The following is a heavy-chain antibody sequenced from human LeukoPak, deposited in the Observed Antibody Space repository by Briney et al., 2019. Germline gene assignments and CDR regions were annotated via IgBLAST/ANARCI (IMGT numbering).Heavy chain of an antibody. CDR1: GGTFSSYA. D-gene: IGHD2-2*01. Sequence: SVKVSCKASGGTFSSYAISWVRQAPGQGLEWMGGIIPIFGTANYAQKFQGRVTITTDESTSTAYMELSSPRSEDTAVYYCASGYCSSTSCNAEYFQHWGQGTLVTVSS. V-gene: IGHV1-69*05. CDR2: IIPIFGTA. J-gene: IGHJ1*01. CDR3: ASGYCSSTSCNAEYFQH.